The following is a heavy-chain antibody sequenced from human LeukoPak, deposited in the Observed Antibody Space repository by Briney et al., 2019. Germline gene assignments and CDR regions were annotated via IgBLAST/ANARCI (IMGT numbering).Heavy chain of an antibody. CDR3: AKDRQYTIFGVVIPPPPFDP. Sequence: GGSLILSCAASGFTFSSYAMSWVRQAPGKGLEWVSAIIGSGGSTYYADSVKGRFTISRDNSKNTLYLQMNSLRAEDTGVYYCAKDRQYTIFGVVIPPPPFDPWGQGTLVTVSS. J-gene: IGHJ5*02. CDR2: IIGSGGST. CDR1: GFTFSSYA. V-gene: IGHV3-23*01. D-gene: IGHD3-3*01.